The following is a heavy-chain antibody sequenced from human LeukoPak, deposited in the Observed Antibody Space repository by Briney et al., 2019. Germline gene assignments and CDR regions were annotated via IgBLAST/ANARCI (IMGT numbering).Heavy chain of an antibody. D-gene: IGHD4-23*01. Sequence: SETLSLTCTVSGYSISSGYYWGWIRQPPGKGLEWIGSVYHSGSTYYNPSLKSRVTISVDTSKNQFSLKLSSVTAADTAVYYCARRTVVTPVDYWGQGTLVTVSS. J-gene: IGHJ4*02. CDR1: GYSISSGYY. V-gene: IGHV4-38-2*02. CDR3: ARRTVVTPVDY. CDR2: VYHSGST.